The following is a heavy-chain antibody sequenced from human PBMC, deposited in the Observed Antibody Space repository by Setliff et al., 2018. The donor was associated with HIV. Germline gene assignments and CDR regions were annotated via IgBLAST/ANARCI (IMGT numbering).Heavy chain of an antibody. CDR1: GGTFSSYA. J-gene: IGHJ4*02. Sequence: GASVKVSCKASGGTFSSYAISWVRQAPGQGLDWMGGIIPVFGTTNYAQKFQGRVTITADESTSTAYMELSSLRSDDTAVYYCARGGVYYYDSSGWSMDYWGQGTLVTVSS. V-gene: IGHV1-69*13. CDR2: IIPVFGTT. D-gene: IGHD3-22*01. CDR3: ARGGVYYYDSSGWSMDY.